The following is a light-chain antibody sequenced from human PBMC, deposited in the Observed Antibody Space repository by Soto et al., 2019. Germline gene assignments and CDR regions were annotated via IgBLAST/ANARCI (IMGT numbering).Light chain of an antibody. J-gene: IGKJ4*01. Sequence: DIVMTQSPDSLAVSLGESATINCKSSQSVLYSSNNNNYLAWYQQKPGQPPKLLFYWATAREFGVPDRFSGSGSGTDFTLTISSLQAEDVAVYYCQQYYTTPLTFGGGTKVEIK. CDR2: WAT. CDR1: QSVLYSSNNNNY. V-gene: IGKV4-1*01. CDR3: QQYYTTPLT.